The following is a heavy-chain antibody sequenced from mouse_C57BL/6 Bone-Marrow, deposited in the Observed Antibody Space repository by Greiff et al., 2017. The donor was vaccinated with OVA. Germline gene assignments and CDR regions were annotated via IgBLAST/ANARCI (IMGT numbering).Heavy chain of an antibody. D-gene: IGHD2-2*01. CDR1: GYTFTSYG. J-gene: IGHJ2*01. CDR2: IYPRSGNT. CDR3: ASGERGYPLGY. V-gene: IGHV1-81*01. Sequence: VQLQESGAELARPGASVKLSCKASGYTFTSYGISWVKQRTGQGLEWIGEIYPRSGNTYYNEKFKGKATLTADKSSSTAYMELRSLTSEDSAVYFCASGERGYPLGYWGQGTTLTVSS.